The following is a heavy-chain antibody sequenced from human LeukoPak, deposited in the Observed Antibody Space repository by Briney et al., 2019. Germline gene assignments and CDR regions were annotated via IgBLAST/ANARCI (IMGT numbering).Heavy chain of an antibody. CDR2: IYSGGST. V-gene: IGHV3-66*01. Sequence: PGGSLRLSCAAPGFTFSSYAMSWVRQAPGEGLEWVSVIYSGGSTYYADSVKGRFTISRDNSKNTLYLQMNSLRAEDTAVYYCARALTGDAFDIWGQGTMVTVSS. CDR3: ARALTGDAFDI. D-gene: IGHD3-9*01. CDR1: GFTFSSYA. J-gene: IGHJ3*02.